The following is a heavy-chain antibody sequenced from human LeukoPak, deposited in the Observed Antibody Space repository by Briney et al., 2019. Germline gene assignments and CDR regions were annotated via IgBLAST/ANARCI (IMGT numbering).Heavy chain of an antibody. D-gene: IGHD1-26*01. CDR2: IYTSGST. CDR3: ARSSGSYRLDY. Sequence: PSETLPLTCTVSGGSISSYYWSWIRQPPGKGLEWIGYIYTSGSTNYNPSLKSRVTMSVDTSKNQFSLKLSSMTAADTAVYYCARSSGSYRLDYWGQGSLVTVSS. CDR1: GGSISSYY. V-gene: IGHV4-4*09. J-gene: IGHJ4*02.